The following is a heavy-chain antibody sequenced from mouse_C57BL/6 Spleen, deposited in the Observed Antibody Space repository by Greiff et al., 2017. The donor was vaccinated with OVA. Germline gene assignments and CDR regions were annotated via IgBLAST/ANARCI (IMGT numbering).Heavy chain of an antibody. CDR1: GFTFSSYG. J-gene: IGHJ2*01. D-gene: IGHD2-4*01. CDR3: ARLKRDDYDEWDFDY. Sequence: EVHLVESGGDLVKPGGSLKLSCAASGFTFSSYGMSWVRQTPAKRLEWVATISRGGSYTYYPDSVKGRFTISRDNAKNTLYLHMRSQKSVDTAMYYGARLKRDDYDEWDFDYWGQGTTLTVSS. V-gene: IGHV5-6*01. CDR2: ISRGGSYT.